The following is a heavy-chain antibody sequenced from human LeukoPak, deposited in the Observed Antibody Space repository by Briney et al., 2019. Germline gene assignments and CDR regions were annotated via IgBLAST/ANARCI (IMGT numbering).Heavy chain of an antibody. CDR3: AREGTLGPFDP. Sequence: PSETLSLTCAVYGGSFSGYYWSWIRQHPGKGLEWIGYIYYSGSTYYNPSLKSRVTISVDTSKNQFSLKLSSVTAADTAVYYCAREGTLGPFDPWGQGILVTVSS. CDR2: IYYSGST. J-gene: IGHJ5*02. V-gene: IGHV4-31*11. D-gene: IGHD1-1*01. CDR1: GGSFSGYY.